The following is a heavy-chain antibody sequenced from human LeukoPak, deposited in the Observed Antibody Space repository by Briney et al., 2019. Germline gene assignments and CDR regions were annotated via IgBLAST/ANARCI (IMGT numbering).Heavy chain of an antibody. Sequence: PGGSLRLSCAASGFTFNSYEMNWVRQAPGKGLEWISYVTSTGGTTYYADSVKGRFTISRDNAKNSLYLQMNSLRAEDTAVYYCAREGGSKNWFDPWGQGTLVTVSS. D-gene: IGHD1-26*01. CDR3: AREGGSKNWFDP. CDR2: VTSTGGTT. CDR1: GFTFNSYE. V-gene: IGHV3-48*03. J-gene: IGHJ5*02.